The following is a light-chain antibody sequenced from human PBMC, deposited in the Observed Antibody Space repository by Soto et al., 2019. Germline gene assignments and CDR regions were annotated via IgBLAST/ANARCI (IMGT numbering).Light chain of an antibody. CDR3: QQYNSYSYT. CDR1: PSISSW. V-gene: IGKV1-5*01. CDR2: EAS. J-gene: IGKJ2*01. Sequence: DIQMPQSPSTLSASVGDRVTITCRASPSISSWLAWYQQKPGKAPKLLIYEASSLEGGVPSRFSGSGSGTEFTLTISSLQPDDFATYYCQQYNSYSYTFGQGTKLEIK.